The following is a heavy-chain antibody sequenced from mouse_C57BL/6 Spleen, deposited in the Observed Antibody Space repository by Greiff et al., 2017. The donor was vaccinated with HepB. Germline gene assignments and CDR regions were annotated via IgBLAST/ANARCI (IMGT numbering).Heavy chain of an antibody. CDR2: IYPGDGDT. CDR3: ARGSMDY. Sequence: QVQLQQSGAELVKPGASVKISCKASGYAFSSYWMNWVKQRPGKGLEWIGQIYPGDGDTYYNGMFKGMATLTADKAASTAYMQLSRLTVEDSAVYFSARGSMDYGGQGTLVTVSA. CDR1: GYAFSSYW. V-gene: IGHV1-80*01. J-gene: IGHJ4*01.